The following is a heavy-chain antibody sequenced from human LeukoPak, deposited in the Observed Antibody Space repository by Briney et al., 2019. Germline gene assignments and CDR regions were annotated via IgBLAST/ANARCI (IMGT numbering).Heavy chain of an antibody. J-gene: IGHJ3*02. CDR3: ARESLGGGSSWYRAFDI. Sequence: KPGGSLRLSCAASGFTFSSYSMNWVRQAPGKGLEWVSSISSSSSYIYYADSVKGRFTISRDNAKNTLYLQMNSLRAEDTAVYYCARESLGGGSSWYRAFDIWGQGTMVTVSS. V-gene: IGHV3-21*01. CDR2: ISSSSSYI. D-gene: IGHD6-13*01. CDR1: GFTFSSYS.